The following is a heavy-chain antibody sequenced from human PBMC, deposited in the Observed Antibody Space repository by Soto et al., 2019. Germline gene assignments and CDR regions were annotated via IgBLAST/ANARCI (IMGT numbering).Heavy chain of an antibody. J-gene: IGHJ3*02. CDR3: AREGAAAGPVDAFDN. Sequence: SVKVSCKASGYTFTSYHMHWVRQAPGQGLEWMGIINPSGGSTSYAQKFQGRVTMTRDTSTSTVYMELSSLRSEDTAVYYCAREGAAAGPVDAFDNWGQGTMVTVSS. V-gene: IGHV1-46*01. CDR1: GYTFTSYH. CDR2: INPSGGST. D-gene: IGHD6-13*01.